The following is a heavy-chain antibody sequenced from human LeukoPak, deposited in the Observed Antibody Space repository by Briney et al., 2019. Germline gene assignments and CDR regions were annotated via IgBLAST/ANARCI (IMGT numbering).Heavy chain of an antibody. Sequence: GGSLRLSCAASGFTFSSYEMNWVRLAPGKGLEWVSYISSSGSTIHYADSVKGRFTISRDNAKNSLYLQMNSLRAEDTAVYYCASEKDTALAVDYWGQGTLVTVSS. D-gene: IGHD5-18*01. J-gene: IGHJ4*02. CDR3: ASEKDTALAVDY. V-gene: IGHV3-48*03. CDR2: ISSSGSTI. CDR1: GFTFSSYE.